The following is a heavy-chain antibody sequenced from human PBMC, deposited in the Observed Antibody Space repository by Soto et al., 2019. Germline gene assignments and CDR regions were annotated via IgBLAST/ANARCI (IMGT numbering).Heavy chain of an antibody. CDR1: GFTFSSYA. V-gene: IGHV3-23*01. D-gene: IGHD6-6*01. J-gene: IGHJ4*02. CDR3: AKDREYSSSIEDY. Sequence: EVQLLESGGGLVQPGGSLRLSCAASGFTFSSYAMSWVRQAPGKGLEWVSAISGSGGSTYYADSVKGRFTISRDNTKSTLYLQMNSLRAEDTAVYYCAKDREYSSSIEDYWGQGTLVTVSS. CDR2: ISGSGGST.